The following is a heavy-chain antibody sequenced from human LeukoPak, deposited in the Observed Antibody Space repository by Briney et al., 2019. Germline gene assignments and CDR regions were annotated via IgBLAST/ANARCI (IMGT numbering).Heavy chain of an antibody. CDR3: ASTRGYSYGYGAFDI. CDR2: IIPIFGTA. D-gene: IGHD5-18*01. V-gene: IGHV1-69*13. Sequence: SVKVSCKASGYTFTNYGLSWVRQAPGQGLEWMGGIIPIFGTANYAQKFQGRVTITADESTSTAYMELSSLRSEDTAVYYCASTRGYSYGYGAFDIWGQGTMVTVSS. J-gene: IGHJ3*02. CDR1: GYTFTNYG.